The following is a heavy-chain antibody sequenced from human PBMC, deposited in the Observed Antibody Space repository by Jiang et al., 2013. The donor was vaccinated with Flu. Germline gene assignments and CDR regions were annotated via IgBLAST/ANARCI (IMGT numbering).Heavy chain of an antibody. V-gene: IGHV4-38-2*01. CDR3: ARVHSGYPGIY. D-gene: IGHD5-12*01. Sequence: PGLVKPSETLSLTCVVSGYSISSGYYWGWIRQPPGKGLEWIGSIYYSGTTYYNPSLKSRVTISVDTSKNQFSLKLSSVTAADTAVYYCARVHSGYPGIYWGQGTLVTVSS. J-gene: IGHJ4*02. CDR2: IYYSGTT. CDR1: GYSISSGYY.